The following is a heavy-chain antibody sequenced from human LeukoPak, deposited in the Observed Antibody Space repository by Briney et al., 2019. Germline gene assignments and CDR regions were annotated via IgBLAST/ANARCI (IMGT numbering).Heavy chain of an antibody. Sequence: PGGSLRLSCAASGFTFSHAWMSWARQAPGKGLEWVGRIKSKADAGTTDYAAPVKGRFTISRDDSKNTLYLQMNSLKIEDTAVYHCTIDHIYSGGFYYNDWFDPWGQGTLVTVSS. V-gene: IGHV3-15*01. CDR2: IKSKADAGTT. D-gene: IGHD2-15*01. CDR1: GFTFSHAW. J-gene: IGHJ5*02. CDR3: TIDHIYSGGFYYNDWFDP.